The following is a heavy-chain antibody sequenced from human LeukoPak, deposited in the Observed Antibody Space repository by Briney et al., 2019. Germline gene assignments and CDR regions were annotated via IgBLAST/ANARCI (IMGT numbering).Heavy chain of an antibody. V-gene: IGHV1-69*04. CDR1: GGTFSSSA. D-gene: IGHD5-18*01. CDR2: IIPILCIA. J-gene: IGHJ4*02. CDR3: ARRHTAMVSGAFDY. Sequence: SVKVSFKASGGTFSSSAISWVRQAPGQGLEWMGRIIPILCIANYAQKFQGRVTITADKSTSTAYMELSSLRSEDTAVYYCARRHTAMVSGAFDYWGQGTLVTVSS.